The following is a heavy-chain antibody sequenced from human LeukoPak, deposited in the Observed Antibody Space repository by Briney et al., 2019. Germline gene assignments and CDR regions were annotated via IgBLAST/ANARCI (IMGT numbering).Heavy chain of an antibody. Sequence: GGTLGLSRAASGFPFRSFEINWVTQPPGKGWEGVSYLSSSGSIIYYADFVKGRFTISRDNAKSSLYLQMNSLRAEDTAVYYCARDPVGATTPDCWGQGALVTVSS. D-gene: IGHD1-26*01. CDR2: LSSSGSII. J-gene: IGHJ4*02. V-gene: IGHV3-48*03. CDR3: ARDPVGATTPDC. CDR1: GFPFRSFE.